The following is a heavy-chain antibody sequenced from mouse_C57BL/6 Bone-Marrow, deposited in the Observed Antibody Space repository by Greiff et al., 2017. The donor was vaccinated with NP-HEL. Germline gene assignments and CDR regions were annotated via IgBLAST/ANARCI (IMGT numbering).Heavy chain of an antibody. J-gene: IGHJ3*01. CDR2: IDPANGNT. V-gene: IGHV14-3*01. CDR3: ARSPYSYGSSYWFAY. CDR1: GFNIKNTY. Sequence: VQLQQSVAELVRPGASVKLSCTASGFNIKNTYMHWVKQRPEQGLEWIARIDPANGNTKYAPKFQGKATITAATSSNTAYLQLSSLTSEDTAFYYCARSPYSYGSSYWFAYWGQGTLVTVSA. D-gene: IGHD1-1*01.